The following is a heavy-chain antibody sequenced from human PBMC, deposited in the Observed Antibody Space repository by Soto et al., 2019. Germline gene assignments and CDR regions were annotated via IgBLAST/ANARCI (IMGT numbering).Heavy chain of an antibody. CDR2: IRSKAYGGTT. CDR1: GFTFGDYA. J-gene: IGHJ4*02. V-gene: IGHV3-49*04. D-gene: IGHD5-12*01. CDR3: TSPSRDGYNFDYFDY. Sequence: LRLSCTASGFTFGDYAMSWVRQAPGKGLEWVGFIRSKAYGGTTEYAASVKGRFTISRDDSKSIAYLQMNSLKTEDTAVYYCTSPSRDGYNFDYFDYWGQGTLVTVSS.